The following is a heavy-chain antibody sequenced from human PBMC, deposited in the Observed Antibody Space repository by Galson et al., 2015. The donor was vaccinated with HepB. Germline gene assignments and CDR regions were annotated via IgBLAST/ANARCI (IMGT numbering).Heavy chain of an antibody. D-gene: IGHD4-17*01. Sequence: PALVKPTQTLTLTRTFSGFSLSTSGVGVGWIRQPPGKALEWLALIYWDDDKRYSPSLKSRLTITKDTSKNQVVLTMTNMDPVDTATYYCAHRPTLPPYGDYLAGYYFDYWGQGTLVTVSS. CDR1: GFSLSTSGVG. CDR3: AHRPTLPPYGDYLAGYYFDY. CDR2: IYWDDDK. V-gene: IGHV2-5*02. J-gene: IGHJ4*02.